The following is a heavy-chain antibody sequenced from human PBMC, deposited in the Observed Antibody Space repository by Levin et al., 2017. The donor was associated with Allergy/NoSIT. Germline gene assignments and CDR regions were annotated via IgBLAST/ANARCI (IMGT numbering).Heavy chain of an antibody. V-gene: IGHV1-8*01. D-gene: IGHD3-22*01. J-gene: IGHJ4*02. CDR2: MNPNSGNT. Sequence: ASVKVSCKASGYTFTSYDINWVRQATGQGLEWMGWMNPNSGNTGYAQKFQGRVTMTRNTSISTAYMELSSLRSEDTAVYYCARGYYDSSGYLIGMDYWGQGTLVTVSS. CDR1: GYTFTSYD. CDR3: ARGYYDSSGYLIGMDY.